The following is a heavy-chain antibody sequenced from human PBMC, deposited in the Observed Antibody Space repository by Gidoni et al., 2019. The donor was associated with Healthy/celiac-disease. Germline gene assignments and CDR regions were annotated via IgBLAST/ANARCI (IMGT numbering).Heavy chain of an antibody. CDR3: ARRPPGLSNPFDY. V-gene: IGHV4-34*01. CDR1: GGSFSGYY. Sequence: QVQLQQWGAGLFKPSATLSLTCAVYGGSFSGYYWSWIRQPPGKGLEWIGEINHSGSPNYNPSLKSRGTISGDTYKNQFSLKLSSVTAADTAVYYCARRPPGLSNPFDYWGQGTLVTVSS. CDR2: INHSGSP. J-gene: IGHJ4*02.